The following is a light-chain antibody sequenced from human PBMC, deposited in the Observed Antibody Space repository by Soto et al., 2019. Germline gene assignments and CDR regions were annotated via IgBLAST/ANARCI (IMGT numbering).Light chain of an antibody. CDR2: DAS. V-gene: IGKV3-20*01. J-gene: IGKJ2*01. CDR1: QSVSSSY. Sequence: EIVLTQSPGTLSLSPGERATLSCRASQSVSSSYLAWYQQKPGQAPRLLIYDASSRATGIPDRFSGSGSGTDFTVPISRLEPEDFAVYYCQQYGSSLYTFGQGTKLEIK. CDR3: QQYGSSLYT.